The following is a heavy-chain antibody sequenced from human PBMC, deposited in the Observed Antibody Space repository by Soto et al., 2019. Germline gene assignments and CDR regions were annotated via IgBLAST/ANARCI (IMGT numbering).Heavy chain of an antibody. CDR1: GFTFSSYG. V-gene: IGHV3-33*01. CDR2: IWYDGSNK. Sequence: GGSLRLSCAASGFTFSSYGMHWVRQAPGKGLEWVAVIWYDGSNKYYADSVKGRFTISRDNSKNTLYLQMNSLRAEDTAVYYCARDPDDWGQVYFDYWGQGTLVTVSS. CDR3: ARDPDDWGQVYFDY. D-gene: IGHD7-27*01. J-gene: IGHJ4*02.